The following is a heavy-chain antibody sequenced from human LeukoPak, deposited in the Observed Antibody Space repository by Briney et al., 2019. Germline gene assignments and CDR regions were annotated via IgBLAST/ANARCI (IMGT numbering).Heavy chain of an antibody. V-gene: IGHV1-24*01. J-gene: IGHJ4*02. CDR1: GYTLTELA. CDR3: TRDLDY. Sequence: ASVTVSCTAPGYTLTELAIHWVRQAAGRGLGWMGGFDPEDEETIYAHKFQGRVTLTEDTSTDTAYMELSSLTSDDTAVYYCTRDLDYWGQGTLVTVSS. CDR2: FDPEDEET.